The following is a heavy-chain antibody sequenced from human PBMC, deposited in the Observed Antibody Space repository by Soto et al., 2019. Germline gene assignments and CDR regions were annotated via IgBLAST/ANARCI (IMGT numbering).Heavy chain of an antibody. CDR3: IRVLQGWVQF. CDR1: GFTFDDYA. V-gene: IGHV3-9*01. J-gene: IGHJ1*01. D-gene: IGHD4-4*01. Sequence: EVQLVESGGGLVQPGRSLRLSCVASGFTFDDYAMHWVRQAPGKGLEWVSGITCSGGTRDYADSLKGRFTIYRENAKNSVYLQMDSLRGEDTALYYCIRVLQGWVQFWGRGTLFTVSS. CDR2: ITCSGGTR.